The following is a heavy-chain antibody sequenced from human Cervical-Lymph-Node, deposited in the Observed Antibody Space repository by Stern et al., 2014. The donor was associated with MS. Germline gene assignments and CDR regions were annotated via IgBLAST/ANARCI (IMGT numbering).Heavy chain of an antibody. CDR2: LFHVFGTP. CDR3: ALSSETSDRWYSLGYDL. V-gene: IGHV1-69*01. J-gene: IGHJ5*02. Sequence: MQLVESGAEVTKPGSSVKVSCKASGGNFSKFPSSWVRPAPGQGLEWIAGLFHVFGTPTYAQEFMGRVTITADVSTSTVYMELNSLRSDDTAVYYCALSSETSDRWYSLGYDLWGQGTLVTVSS. D-gene: IGHD6-13*01. CDR1: GGNFSKFP.